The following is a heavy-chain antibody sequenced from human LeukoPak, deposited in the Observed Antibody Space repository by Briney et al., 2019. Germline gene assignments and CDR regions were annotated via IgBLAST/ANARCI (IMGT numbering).Heavy chain of an antibody. Sequence: GGSLRLSCAASGFTFSSYAMSWVRQAPGKGLEWVSAISGSGGSTYYADSVKGRFTISRDNSKNTLYLQMNSLRAEDTAVYYCAKASARVVVAATHGYYFDYWGQGTLVTVSS. CDR2: ISGSGGST. J-gene: IGHJ4*02. D-gene: IGHD2-15*01. CDR3: AKASARVVVAATHGYYFDY. V-gene: IGHV3-23*01. CDR1: GFTFSSYA.